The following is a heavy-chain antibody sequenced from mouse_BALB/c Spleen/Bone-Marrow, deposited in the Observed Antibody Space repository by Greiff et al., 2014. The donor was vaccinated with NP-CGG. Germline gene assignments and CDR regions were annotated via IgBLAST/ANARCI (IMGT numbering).Heavy chain of an antibody. V-gene: IGHV1-18*01. D-gene: IGHD3-1*01. CDR1: GYAFTDYD. CDR3: AREGFGAWFAY. J-gene: IGHJ3*01. Sequence: VQLQQSGPELVKPGASVKIPCKTSGYAFTDYDMDWVKQSHGKSLEWIGDINPNNGGTIYNQKFKGEATLTVDKSSSTAYMELRSLTSEDTAVYYCAREGFGAWFAYWGQGTLVTVSA. CDR2: INPNNGGT.